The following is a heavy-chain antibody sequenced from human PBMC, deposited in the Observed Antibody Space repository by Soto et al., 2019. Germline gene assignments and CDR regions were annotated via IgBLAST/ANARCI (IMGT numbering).Heavy chain of an antibody. V-gene: IGHV2-5*02. CDR3: AHTTLRREGSSYFDY. D-gene: IGHD2-15*01. CDR2: IYWDDDK. CDR1: GFSLSTSGVG. J-gene: IGHJ4*02. Sequence: QITLKESGPTLVKPTQTLTLTCTFSGFSLSTSGVGVGWIRQPPGKALEWLALIYWDDDKRYSPSLKSRLTIAKHPSKNQVVLTMTNMDPVDTAPYYCAHTTLRREGSSYFDYWGQGTLVTVSS.